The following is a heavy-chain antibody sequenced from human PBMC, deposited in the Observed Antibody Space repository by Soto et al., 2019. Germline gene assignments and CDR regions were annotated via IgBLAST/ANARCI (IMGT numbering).Heavy chain of an antibody. CDR1: GYTFTSYG. D-gene: IGHD6-6*01. CDR3: AREVPSVAARLSSAWSWFDP. CDR2: ISAYNGNT. Sequence: ASVKVSCKASGYTFTSYGISWVRQAPGQGLEWMGWISAYNGNTNYAQKLQGRVTMTTDTSTSTAYMELRSLRSDDTAVYYCAREVPSVAARLSSAWSWFDPWGQGTLVTVSS. V-gene: IGHV1-18*01. J-gene: IGHJ5*02.